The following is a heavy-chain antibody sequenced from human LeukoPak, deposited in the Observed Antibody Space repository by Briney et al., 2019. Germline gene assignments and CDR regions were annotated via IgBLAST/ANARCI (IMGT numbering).Heavy chain of an antibody. D-gene: IGHD3-22*01. CDR2: INSDGSSI. V-gene: IGHV3-74*01. Sequence: GGSLRLSCAASGFTFSSHWMHWVRQAPGKGLVWVSRINSDGSSISYADSVKGRFTISRDNAKNTLYLQMNSLRAEDTAVYYCASSYDSSGYLQLPHAWGQGTLVTVSS. CDR1: GFTFSSHW. J-gene: IGHJ5*02. CDR3: ASSYDSSGYLQLPHA.